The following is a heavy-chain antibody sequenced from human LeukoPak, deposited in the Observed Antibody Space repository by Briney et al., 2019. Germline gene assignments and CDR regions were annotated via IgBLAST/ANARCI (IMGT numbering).Heavy chain of an antibody. V-gene: IGHV3-11*04. D-gene: IGHD4/OR15-4a*01. CDR1: GFTFTNAW. CDR3: VGSANLAD. J-gene: IGHJ4*02. Sequence: TGGSLRLSCAASGFTFTNAWMSWVRQAPGKGLEWISYINGRGSTINYADSVKGRFTISRDNAKNSLYLQMYSLRVEDTAVYYCVGSANLADWGQGTLVTVSS. CDR2: INGRGSTI.